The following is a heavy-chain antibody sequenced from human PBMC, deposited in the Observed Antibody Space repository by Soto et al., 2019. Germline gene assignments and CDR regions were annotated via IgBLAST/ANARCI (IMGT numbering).Heavy chain of an antibody. CDR1: GFTFSSYE. J-gene: IGHJ5*02. D-gene: IGHD2-15*01. V-gene: IGHV3-48*03. CDR2: ISSGGTTI. Sequence: GGSLRLSCAASGFTFSSYEMNWVRQAPGKGLEWVSYISSGGTTIYYADSVKGRFTISRDNAKNSLYLQMNSLRAEDTAVYYCARDGEDIRFDPWGQGTLVPVSS. CDR3: ARDGEDIRFDP.